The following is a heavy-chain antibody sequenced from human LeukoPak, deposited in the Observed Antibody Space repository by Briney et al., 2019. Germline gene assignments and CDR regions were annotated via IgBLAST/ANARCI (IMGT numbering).Heavy chain of an antibody. CDR1: GFTFSIYY. CDR2: IKQDGSEK. Sequence: GGSLRLSCAASGFTFSIYYMSWVRQAPGKGLEWVANIKQDGSEKYYVDSVKGRFTISRDNAKNSLYLQMNSLSAEDTAVYYCARDGYYYDTSGYYRPFDYWGQGTLVTVSS. CDR3: ARDGYYYDTSGYYRPFDY. V-gene: IGHV3-7*04. D-gene: IGHD3-22*01. J-gene: IGHJ4*02.